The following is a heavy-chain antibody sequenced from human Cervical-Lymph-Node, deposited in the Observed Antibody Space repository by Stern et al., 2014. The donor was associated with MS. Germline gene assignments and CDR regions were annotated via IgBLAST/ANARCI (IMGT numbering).Heavy chain of an antibody. J-gene: IGHJ4*02. Sequence: VQLVQSGAEVKKPGSSMKVSCKASGGTFSTIEISWVRQAPGQGLEWLGGINPLFGTTHYAQKVQGRATIVADESTNTVNMKLSSLRSEDTAVYYCVRDQGGIAATWGQGTQVTVSS. CDR2: INPLFGTT. D-gene: IGHD6-13*01. V-gene: IGHV1-69*01. CDR1: GGTFSTIE. CDR3: VRDQGGIAAT.